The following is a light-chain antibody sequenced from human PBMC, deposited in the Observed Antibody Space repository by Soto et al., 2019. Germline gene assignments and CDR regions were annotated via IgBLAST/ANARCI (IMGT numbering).Light chain of an antibody. Sequence: DIVMTQSPVTLSVSPGESATLSCRASERVSTNLAWYQQTPGQAPRLLIDSASRRPTDIPVRFSGSGSGAEFTLTISSLQSEDFAIYYCQQYNTLPPTFGQGTKVDIK. CDR1: ERVSTN. CDR2: SAS. V-gene: IGKV3-15*01. J-gene: IGKJ1*01. CDR3: QQYNTLPPT.